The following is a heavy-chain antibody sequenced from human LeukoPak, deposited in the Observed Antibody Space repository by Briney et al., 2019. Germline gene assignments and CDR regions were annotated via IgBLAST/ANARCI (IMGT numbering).Heavy chain of an antibody. V-gene: IGHV3-23*01. D-gene: IGHD3-10*01. CDR1: GFTFSSYA. CDR2: ISGSGGST. J-gene: IGHJ4*02. Sequence: GGSLRLSCAASGFTFSSYAMSWVRQAPGKGLERVSAISGSGGSTYYADSVKGRFTISRDNSKNTLYLQMNSLRAEDTAVYYCAKGSRLRGVITSHFDYWGQGTLVTVSS. CDR3: AKGSRLRGVITSHFDY.